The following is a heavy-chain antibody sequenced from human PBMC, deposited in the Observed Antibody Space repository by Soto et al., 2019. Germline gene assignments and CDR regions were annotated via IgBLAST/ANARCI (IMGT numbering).Heavy chain of an antibody. CDR2: ISTYNGNT. D-gene: IGHD3-3*01. CDR3: ARVMTTFGVVSKGPDH. Sequence: QVQLVLSGDEVKKPGASVKVSCKASGYPFTTYGITWVRQAPGQGLEWMGWISTYNGNTNYAQSLQGRVTMTRETSSTTAYMELRSLRSDDTAVYYCARVMTTFGVVSKGPDHWGQGTLVTVSS. CDR1: GYPFTTYG. J-gene: IGHJ4*02. V-gene: IGHV1-18*04.